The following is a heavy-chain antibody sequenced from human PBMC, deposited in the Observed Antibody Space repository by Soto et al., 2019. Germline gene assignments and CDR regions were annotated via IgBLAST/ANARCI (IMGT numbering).Heavy chain of an antibody. V-gene: IGHV4-34*01. J-gene: IGHJ4*02. D-gene: IGHD3-10*01. CDR2: INHSGST. CDR3: ARGSHLAITMVRGVREARFDY. CDR1: GGSFSGYY. Sequence: QVQLQQWGAGLLKPSETLSLTCAVYGGSFSGYYWSWILQPPGKGLEWIGEINHSGSTNYNPSLKSRVTISVDTSKNQFSLKLSSVTAADTAVYYCARGSHLAITMVRGVREARFDYWGPGTLVTVSS.